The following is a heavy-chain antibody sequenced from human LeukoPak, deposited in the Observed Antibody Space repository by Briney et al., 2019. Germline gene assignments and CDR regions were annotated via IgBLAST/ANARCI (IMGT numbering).Heavy chain of an antibody. V-gene: IGHV3-30*04. CDR1: GFTFSSYA. D-gene: IGHD3-22*01. CDR2: ISYDGSNK. J-gene: IGHJ4*02. Sequence: AGGSLRLSCAASGFTFSSYAMHWVRQAPGKGLEWVAVISYDGSNKYYADSVMGRFTISRDNSKNTLYLQMNSLRAEDAAVYYCARVPLSYYDSSGYYYFDYWGQGTLVTVSS. CDR3: ARVPLSYYDSSGYYYFDY.